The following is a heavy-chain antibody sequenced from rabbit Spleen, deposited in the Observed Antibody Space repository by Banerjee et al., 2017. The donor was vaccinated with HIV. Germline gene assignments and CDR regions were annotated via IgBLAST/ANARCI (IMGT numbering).Heavy chain of an antibody. D-gene: IGHD1-1*01. Sequence: QSLEESGGGLVKPGASLTLTCKASEFSLSINLYMCWVRQAPGKGLELIACIYSSSGSAWYASWVNGRFTISSHNAQNTVSLQMNSLTAADTATYFCAREDVGGSVSLWGQGTLVTVS. CDR2: IYSSSGSA. J-gene: IGHJ4*01. CDR1: EFSLSINLY. CDR3: AREDVGGSVSL. V-gene: IGHV1S43*01.